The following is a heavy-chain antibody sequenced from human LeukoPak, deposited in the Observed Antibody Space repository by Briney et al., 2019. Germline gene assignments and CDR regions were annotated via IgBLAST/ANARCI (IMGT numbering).Heavy chain of an antibody. J-gene: IGHJ1*01. D-gene: IGHD3-10*01. CDR2: IKQDGSEK. CDR3: ARDDFGELFSQH. CDR1: GFTFSSYW. V-gene: IGHV3-7*01. Sequence: GGSLRLSCAASGFTFSSYWMSWVRQAPGKVLEGVANIKQDGSEKYYVDSVKGRFTISRANAKNSLYLQMNSLRAEDTAVYYCARDDFGELFSQHWGQGTLVTVSS.